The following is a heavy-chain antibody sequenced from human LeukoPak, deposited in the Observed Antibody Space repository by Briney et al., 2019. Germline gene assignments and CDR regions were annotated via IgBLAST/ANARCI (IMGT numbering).Heavy chain of an antibody. Sequence: GGSLRLSCEASGFTFSSYGMHWVRQAPGKGLEWVAFIRYDGSNKYYADSVKGRFTISRDNAKNSLYLQMNSLRAEDTALYYCAKEPLMAEYFQHWGQGTLVTVSS. CDR2: IRYDGSNK. CDR3: AKEPLMAEYFQH. J-gene: IGHJ1*01. V-gene: IGHV3-30*02. CDR1: GFTFSSYG.